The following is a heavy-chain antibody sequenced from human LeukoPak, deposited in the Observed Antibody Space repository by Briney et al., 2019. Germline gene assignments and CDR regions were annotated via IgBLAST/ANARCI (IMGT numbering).Heavy chain of an antibody. CDR1: AYSISSGYR. J-gene: IGHJ5*02. V-gene: IGHV4-28*03. D-gene: IGHD4/OR15-4a*01. CDR2: ISYTGRT. CDR3: ARDIGLYCYGDNCNSGWFDP. Sequence: PSETLSLTCAVSAYSISSGYRWGWIRQPPGKGLEWIGYISYTGRTNYNPSLKSRVTMSVDASMNQLSLRLTSVTAADTAVYYCARDIGLYCYGDNCNSGWFDPWGQGTLVTVSS.